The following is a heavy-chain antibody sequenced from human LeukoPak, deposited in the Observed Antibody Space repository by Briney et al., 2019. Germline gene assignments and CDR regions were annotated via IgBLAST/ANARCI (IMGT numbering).Heavy chain of an antibody. CDR3: ARVGKSGSYYYFDY. J-gene: IGHJ4*02. D-gene: IGHD1-26*01. V-gene: IGHV3-48*03. CDR1: GFTFSSYE. Sequence: GGSLRLSCAASGFTFSSYEMNWVRQAPGKGLEWVSAISSNGGGTFYADSVKGQFTISRDNAKNTLYLQMTILTAEDTAVYYCARVGKSGSYYYFDYWGQGTLVTVSS. CDR2: ISSNGGGT.